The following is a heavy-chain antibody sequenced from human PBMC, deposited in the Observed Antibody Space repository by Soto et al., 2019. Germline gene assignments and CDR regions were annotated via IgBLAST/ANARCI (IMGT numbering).Heavy chain of an antibody. CDR1: GGSISSGDYY. Sequence: QVQLQESGPGLVKPSQTLSLTCTVSGGSISSGDYYWSWIRQPPGKGLEWIGYIDYSGSTYYNPSLKSRVTISVDTSKNQFSLKLSSVTAADTAVYYCARGSVGRTGTTLHWGQGTLVTVSS. V-gene: IGHV4-30-4*01. D-gene: IGHD1-1*01. CDR3: ARGSVGRTGTTLH. CDR2: IDYSGST. J-gene: IGHJ4*02.